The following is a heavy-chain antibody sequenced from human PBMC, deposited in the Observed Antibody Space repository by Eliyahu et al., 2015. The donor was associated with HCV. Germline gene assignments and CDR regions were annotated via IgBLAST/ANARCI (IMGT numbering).Heavy chain of an antibody. CDR3: VKARNFDFWSGYLGDFDL. CDR2: XXGHGVXT. D-gene: IGHD3-3*01. V-gene: IGHV3-23*01. Sequence: EVRLLESGGGLAQXGGSLRLSXAASGFDXRRXSLXWVRRLPGKGLGWVAGXXGHGVXTHYVESVKGRFTLSRDNSENKVYLQMSSLRVEDTAKYYCVKARNFDFWSGYLGDFDLWGQGTLVTVXS. CDR1: GFDXRRXS. J-gene: IGHJ4*02.